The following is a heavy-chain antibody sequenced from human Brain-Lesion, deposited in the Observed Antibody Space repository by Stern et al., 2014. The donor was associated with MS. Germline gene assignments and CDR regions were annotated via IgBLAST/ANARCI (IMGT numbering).Heavy chain of an antibody. CDR3: ARDQRGITIFGVVTDYYYLGMDV. J-gene: IGHJ6*02. Sequence: QVQLEQSGAEVKKPGASVKVSCKTSGYIFTGYYIHWVRQAPGHGLEWMAWINPNTGGTKYAQKFQGRVTMSRDTSISTAYVELSSLTSDDTAVYYCARDQRGITIFGVVTDYYYLGMDVWGQGTTVTVSS. CDR2: INPNTGGT. CDR1: GYIFTGYY. V-gene: IGHV1-2*02. D-gene: IGHD3-3*01.